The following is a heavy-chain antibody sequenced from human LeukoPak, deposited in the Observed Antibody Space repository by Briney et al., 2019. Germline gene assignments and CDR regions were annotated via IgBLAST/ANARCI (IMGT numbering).Heavy chain of an antibody. J-gene: IGHJ6*03. D-gene: IGHD4-11*01. CDR2: INPNSGGT. CDR3: ATTTEFYYYMDV. CDR1: GYTFTGYY. V-gene: IGHV1-2*02. Sequence: ASVKVSCKASGYTFTGYYMHRVRQAPGQGLEWMGWINPNSGGTNYAQKFQGRVTMTRDTSISTAYMELSRLRSDDTAVYYCATTTEFYYYMDVWGKGTTVTVSS.